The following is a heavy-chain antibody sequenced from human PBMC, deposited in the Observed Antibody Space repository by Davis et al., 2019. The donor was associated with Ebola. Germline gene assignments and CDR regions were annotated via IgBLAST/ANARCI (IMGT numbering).Heavy chain of an antibody. D-gene: IGHD3-10*01. CDR1: GFTVSSNY. CDR3: AKYYYGSGSYPKYYFDY. Sequence: GESLKISCAASGFTVSSNYMSWVRQAPGKGLEWVSVIYSGGSTYYADSVKGRFTISRDNSKNTLYLQMNSLRAEDTAVYYCAKYYYGSGSYPKYYFDYWGQGTLVTVSS. V-gene: IGHV3-53*01. J-gene: IGHJ4*02. CDR2: IYSGGST.